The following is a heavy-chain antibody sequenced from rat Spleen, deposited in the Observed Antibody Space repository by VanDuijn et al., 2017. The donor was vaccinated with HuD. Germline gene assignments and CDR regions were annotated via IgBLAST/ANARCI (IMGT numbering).Heavy chain of an antibody. CDR2: ITNTGGST. D-gene: IGHD1-2*01. CDR3: TSVTIAAIAY. V-gene: IGHV5S23*01. J-gene: IGHJ3*01. CDR1: GFTFSHYD. Sequence: EVQLVESGGGLVQPGRSLKLSCAASGFTFSHYDMAWVRQAPAKGLEWVASITNTGGSTYYPDSVKGRFTISRDNAKSTLYLQMNSLRSEDTATYYCTSVTIAAIAYWGQGTLVTVSS.